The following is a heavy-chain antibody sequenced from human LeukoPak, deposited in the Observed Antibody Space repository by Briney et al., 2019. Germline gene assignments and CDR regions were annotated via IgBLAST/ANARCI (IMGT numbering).Heavy chain of an antibody. D-gene: IGHD1-1*01. CDR3: ARLQLERRHYYYYMDV. CDR2: IYHSGST. J-gene: IGHJ6*03. Sequence: PSETLSLTCAVSGGSISSSNWWSWVRQPPGKGLEWIGEIYHSGSTYCNPSLKSRVTISVDTSKNQFSLKLSSVTAADTAVYYCARLQLERRHYYYYMDVWGKGTTVTISS. V-gene: IGHV4-4*02. CDR1: GGSISSSNW.